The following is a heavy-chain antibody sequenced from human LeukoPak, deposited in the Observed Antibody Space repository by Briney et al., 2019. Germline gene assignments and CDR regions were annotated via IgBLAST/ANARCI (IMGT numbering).Heavy chain of an antibody. J-gene: IGHJ6*03. CDR3: ARAPPGSAVEYMDV. CDR1: GFTVSSNY. Sequence: QPGGSLRLSCAASGFTVSSNYMSWVRQAPGNGLEWVSVIYSGGSTYYADSVKGRFTISRDNSKNTLYLQMNSLRAEDTAVYYCARAPPGSAVEYMDVWGKGTTVTVSS. CDR2: IYSGGST. V-gene: IGHV3-53*01.